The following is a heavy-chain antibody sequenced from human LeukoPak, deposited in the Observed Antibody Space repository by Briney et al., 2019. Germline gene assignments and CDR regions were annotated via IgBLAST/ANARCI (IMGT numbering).Heavy chain of an antibody. CDR1: GGSFSGYY. D-gene: IGHD5-12*01. V-gene: IGHV4-34*01. J-gene: IGHJ3*02. CDR3: ARKRVIVATLRAQRAPFFDI. Sequence: SETLSLTCAVYGGSFSGYYWSWIRQRPGTGLEWIGEINHSGSTNYNPSLQSRVTISVDTSKNQFYLKLSSVTAADTAVYYCARKRVIVATLRAQRAPFFDIWGQGTMVTVSS. CDR2: INHSGST.